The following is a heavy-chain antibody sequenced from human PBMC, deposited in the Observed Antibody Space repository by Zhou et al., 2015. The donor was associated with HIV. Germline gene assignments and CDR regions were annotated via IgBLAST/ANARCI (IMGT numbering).Heavy chain of an antibody. CDR1: GGTFSSYA. J-gene: IGHJ4*02. CDR2: IIPIFGTA. V-gene: IGHV1-69*01. D-gene: IGHD5-18*01. Sequence: QVQLVQSGAEVKKPGSSVKVSCKASGGTFSSYAISWVRQAPGQGLEWMGGIIPIFGTANYAQKFQGRVTITADESTSTAYMELSSLRSEDTAVYYCASPRLVDTAMDPNPYYFDYWGQGTLVTVSS. CDR3: ASPRLVDTAMDPNPYYFDY.